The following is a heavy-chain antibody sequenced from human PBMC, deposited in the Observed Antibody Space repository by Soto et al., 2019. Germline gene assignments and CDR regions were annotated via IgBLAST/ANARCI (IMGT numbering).Heavy chain of an antibody. Sequence: QVQLQESGPGLVQPSQTLSLTCTVSGDSLSSGAYYWSWIRQPPGKGLEWSGYIYHSGATYYIPSLESRVTMSVDASKNQFSLRLSSVTAADTAVYYCARDGGYATVYCWGQGTLVTVSS. D-gene: IGHD2-15*01. CDR2: IYHSGAT. CDR1: GDSLSSGAYY. V-gene: IGHV4-30-4*01. J-gene: IGHJ4*02. CDR3: ARDGGYATVYC.